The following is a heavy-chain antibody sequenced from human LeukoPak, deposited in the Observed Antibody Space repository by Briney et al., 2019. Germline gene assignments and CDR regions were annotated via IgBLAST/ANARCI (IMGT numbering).Heavy chain of an antibody. Sequence: VKVSCKASGYTFTSYGISWVRQAPGQGLEWMGWISAYNGNTNYAQKLQGRVTMTTDTSTSTAYMELRSLRSDDTAVYYCARDDLGYSYGVESFDYWGQGTLVTVSS. CDR2: ISAYNGNT. CDR1: GYTFTSYG. J-gene: IGHJ4*02. D-gene: IGHD5-18*01. V-gene: IGHV1-18*01. CDR3: ARDDLGYSYGVESFDY.